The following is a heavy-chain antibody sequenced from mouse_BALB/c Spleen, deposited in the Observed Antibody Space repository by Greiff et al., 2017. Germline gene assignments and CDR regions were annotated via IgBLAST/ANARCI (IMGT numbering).Heavy chain of an antibody. Sequence: QVQLQQSAAELARPGASVKMSCKASGYTFTSYTMHWVKQRPGQGLEWIGYINPSSGYTEYNQKFKDKTTLTADKSSSTAYMQLSSLTSEDSAVYYCARWALLSYAMDYWGQGTSVTVSS. J-gene: IGHJ4*01. D-gene: IGHD1-1*01. CDR2: INPSSGYT. V-gene: IGHV1-4*02. CDR3: ARWALLSYAMDY. CDR1: GYTFTSYT.